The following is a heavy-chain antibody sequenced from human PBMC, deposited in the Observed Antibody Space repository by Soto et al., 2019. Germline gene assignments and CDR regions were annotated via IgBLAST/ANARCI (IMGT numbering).Heavy chain of an antibody. CDR2: IWYDGSNK. D-gene: IGHD6-13*01. J-gene: IGHJ6*02. V-gene: IGHV3-33*01. CDR3: ARLVHYYYGMDV. CDR1: GFTFSSYG. Sequence: GGSLRLSCAASGFTFSSYGMHWVRQAPGKGLEWVAVIWYDGSNKYYADSVKGRFTISRDNSKNTLYLQMNSLRAEDTAVYYCARLVHYYYGMDVWGQGTTVTVSS.